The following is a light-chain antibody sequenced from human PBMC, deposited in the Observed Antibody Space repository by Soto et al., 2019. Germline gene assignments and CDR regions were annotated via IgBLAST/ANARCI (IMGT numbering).Light chain of an antibody. CDR1: NIGSKS. V-gene: IGLV3-21*02. CDR3: QVWDSSSDHLV. CDR2: DDS. Sequence: SYELTQPPSVSVAPGQTARITCGGNNIGSKSVNWYQQKPGKAPGLVVYDDSDRPSGIPERFSGSNSGNTATLTISRVEAGDEADYYCQVWDSSSDHLVFGGGTQLTVL. J-gene: IGLJ2*01.